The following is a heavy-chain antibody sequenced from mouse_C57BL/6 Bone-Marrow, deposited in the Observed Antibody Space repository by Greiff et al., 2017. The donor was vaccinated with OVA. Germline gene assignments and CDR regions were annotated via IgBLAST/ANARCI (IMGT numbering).Heavy chain of an antibody. V-gene: IGHV1-55*01. J-gene: IGHJ3*01. Sequence: VKLMESGAELVKPGASVKMSRKASGYTFTSYWITWVKQRPGQGLEWIGDIYPGSGSTNYNEKFKSKATLTVDTSSSTAYMQLSSLTSEDSAVYYCAREGLRSWFAYWGQGTLVTVSA. CDR1: GYTFTSYW. D-gene: IGHD1-1*01. CDR3: AREGLRSWFAY. CDR2: IYPGSGST.